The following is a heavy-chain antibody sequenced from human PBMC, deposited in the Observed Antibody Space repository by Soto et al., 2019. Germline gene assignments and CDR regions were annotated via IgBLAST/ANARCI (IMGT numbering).Heavy chain of an antibody. CDR2: IIPIFGTA. D-gene: IGHD2-15*01. J-gene: IGHJ6*02. Sequence: QVQLVQSGAEVKNPGSSVKVSCKAPGGTFSSYAISWVRQAPGQGLEWMGGIIPIFGTAKYAQTFQGRVTITADESTSTGYMELSSLRSEDTAVYYCARSQGGSSSLDIYYYYYYGMDVWGQGTTVTVSS. V-gene: IGHV1-69*01. CDR1: GGTFSSYA. CDR3: ARSQGGSSSLDIYYYYYYGMDV.